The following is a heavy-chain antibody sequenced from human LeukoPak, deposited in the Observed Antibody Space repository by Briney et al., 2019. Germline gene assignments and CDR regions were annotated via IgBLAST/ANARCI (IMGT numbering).Heavy chain of an antibody. J-gene: IGHJ4*02. V-gene: IGHV3-74*01. Sequence: GGSLRLSCAATGFTFSGYWMRWVRQAPGKGLVWVSRINSDGSSTSYADSVKGRFTISRDNAKNTLYLQMNSLRAEDTAVYYCARVRVGTTYFDYWGQGTLVSVSS. CDR3: ARVRVGTTYFDY. CDR2: INSDGSST. D-gene: IGHD1-26*01. CDR1: GFTFSGYW.